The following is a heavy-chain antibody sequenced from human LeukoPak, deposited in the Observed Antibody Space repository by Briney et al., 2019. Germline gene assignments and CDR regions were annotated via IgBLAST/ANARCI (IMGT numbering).Heavy chain of an antibody. J-gene: IGHJ4*02. V-gene: IGHV3-74*01. CDR3: ASCPEHYGVFRRNYFDY. Sequence: GGSLRLSCAASGFTFSDTWMHWVRQAPGEGLVWVSRIRSDGSDTRYAESVKGRFTISRDNAKNTLYLQMNSLRAEDTAVYYCASCPEHYGVFRRNYFDYWGQGTLVTVSS. CDR2: IRSDGSDT. CDR1: GFTFSDTW. D-gene: IGHD4-17*01.